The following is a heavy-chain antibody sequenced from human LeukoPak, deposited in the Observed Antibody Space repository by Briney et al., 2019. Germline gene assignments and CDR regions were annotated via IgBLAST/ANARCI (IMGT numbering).Heavy chain of an antibody. CDR2: INPNSGGT. J-gene: IGHJ5*02. CDR1: GYTFTGYY. D-gene: IGHD1-7*01. CDR3: ARGLGTYWGKDFLNYFDP. Sequence: GASVKVSCKASGYTFTGYYMHWVRQAPGQGLEWMGWINPNSGGTNYAQKFQGWVTMTRNTSLSTAYMELTSLKSEDTAVYYCARGLGTYWGKDFLNYFDPWGQGTLVTVSS. V-gene: IGHV1-2*04.